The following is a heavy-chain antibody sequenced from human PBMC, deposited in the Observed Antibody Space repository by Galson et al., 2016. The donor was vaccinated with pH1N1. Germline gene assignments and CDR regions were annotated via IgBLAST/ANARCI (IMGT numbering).Heavy chain of an antibody. CDR1: GFTFSAYW. Sequence: SLRLSCAASGFTFSAYWMHWVRQAPGKGLVWVSRVYTDGGRTGYADSVRGRFTISRDNAKNTSYLQMSSLRAEDTAVYYCARGDYVGYFVDQWGQGTLVTVSS. CDR2: VYTDGGRT. J-gene: IGHJ4*02. V-gene: IGHV3-74*01. CDR3: ARGDYVGYFVDQ. D-gene: IGHD4-23*01.